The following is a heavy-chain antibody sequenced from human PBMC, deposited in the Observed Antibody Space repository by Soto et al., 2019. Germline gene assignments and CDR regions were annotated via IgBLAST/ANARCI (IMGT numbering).Heavy chain of an antibody. CDR3: GRAHRDLQQLVHYYYSMDV. Sequence: YWIGWIRQPPGKGLEWIGYIHYSGSTYHNPSLKSRVTISVDTSKNQFSLKLTSVTAADTAVYYCGRAHRDLQQLVHYYYSMDVWGQGTTVTVSS. CDR2: IHYSGST. CDR1: Y. V-gene: IGHV4-30-4*08. D-gene: IGHD6-13*01. J-gene: IGHJ6*02.